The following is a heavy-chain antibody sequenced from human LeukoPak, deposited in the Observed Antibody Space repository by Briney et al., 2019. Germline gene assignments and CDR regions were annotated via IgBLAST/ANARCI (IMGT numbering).Heavy chain of an antibody. Sequence: SETLSLTCTVSGDSISGYYWHWLRQPPGKGREWIGNIYNSGSTDYNPSLKRRVTISVNLSKKQNSLKLTSVTAADTALFYCARDKGPYWYFDLWGRGTLVTVSS. CDR1: GDSISGYY. J-gene: IGHJ2*01. CDR2: IYNSGST. V-gene: IGHV4-59*01. CDR3: ARDKGPYWYFDL.